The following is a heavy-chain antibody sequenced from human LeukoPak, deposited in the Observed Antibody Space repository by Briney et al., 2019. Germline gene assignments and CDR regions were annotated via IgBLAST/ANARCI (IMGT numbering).Heavy chain of an antibody. J-gene: IGHJ5*02. D-gene: IGHD1-1*01. CDR2: INSDGSST. Sequence: GGFLRLSCAASGFTFSSYWMHWVRQAPGKGLVWVSRINSDGSSTSYADSVKGRFTISRDNAKNTLYLQMNSLRAEDTAVYYCATLEASFWFDPWGQGTLVTVSS. CDR3: ATLEASFWFDP. V-gene: IGHV3-74*01. CDR1: GFTFSSYW.